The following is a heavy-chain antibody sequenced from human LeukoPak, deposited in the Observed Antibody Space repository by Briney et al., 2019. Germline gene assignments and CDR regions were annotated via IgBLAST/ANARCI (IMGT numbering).Heavy chain of an antibody. CDR2: VYYSRTT. V-gene: IGHV4-59*01. Sequence: SETLSLTCTVSGTSIRSYLWRWLRQPPGQGLEFIGYVYYSRTTNYNPSLQSRVTMSVDTSKHQFSPQLRSVTAADTAVYYCTRVHTVTRYFLDYWGQGTLVTVSS. D-gene: IGHD4-17*01. CDR1: GTSIRSYL. J-gene: IGHJ4*02. CDR3: TRVHTVTRYFLDY.